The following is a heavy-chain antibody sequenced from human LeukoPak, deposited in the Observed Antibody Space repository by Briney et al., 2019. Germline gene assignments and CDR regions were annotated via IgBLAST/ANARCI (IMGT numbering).Heavy chain of an antibody. J-gene: IGHJ1*01. Sequence: QPGGSLRLSCAASGFRFSTFGMHWVRQTPGKGLEWVSHISKDDSNKYYADSVKGRFIISRDTSKDTLFLQMNSLRVEDTAVYYCAKDAPVLEHWGQGTLVTVYS. CDR1: GFRFSTFG. CDR2: ISKDDSNK. CDR3: AKDAPVLEH. V-gene: IGHV3-30*18.